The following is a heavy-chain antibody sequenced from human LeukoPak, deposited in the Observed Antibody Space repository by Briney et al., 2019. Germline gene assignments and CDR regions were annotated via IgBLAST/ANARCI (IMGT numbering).Heavy chain of an antibody. CDR2: IIPIFGTA. CDR3: ARVFTTVTNPTQYYFDY. CDR1: GGTFSSYA. J-gene: IGHJ4*02. V-gene: IGHV1-69*13. Sequence: SVKVSCKASGGTFSSYAISWVRQAPGQGLEWMGGIIPIFGTANYAQKFQGRVTITADESTSTAYMELSSLRSEDTAVYYCARVFTTVTNPTQYYFDYWGQGTLVTVSS. D-gene: IGHD4-17*01.